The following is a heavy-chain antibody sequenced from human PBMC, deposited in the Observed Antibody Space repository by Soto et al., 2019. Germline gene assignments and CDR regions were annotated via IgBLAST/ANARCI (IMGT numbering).Heavy chain of an antibody. CDR3: ARDFRDYYYYYIDF. J-gene: IGHJ6*03. V-gene: IGHV3-11*01. CDR1: GFTFSDYY. Sequence: GGSLRLSCAASGFTFSDYYMSWIRQAPGKGLEWVSYISSSGSTIYYADSVKGRFTISRDNAKNSLYLQMNSLRAEDTAVYYCARDFRDYYYYYIDFWGKGTTVTVSS. CDR2: ISSSGSTI.